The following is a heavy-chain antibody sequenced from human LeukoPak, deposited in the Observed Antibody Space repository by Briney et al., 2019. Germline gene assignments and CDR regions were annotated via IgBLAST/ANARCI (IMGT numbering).Heavy chain of an antibody. CDR3: ARARGISAAVHY. CDR2: IYYTGTT. Sequence: XXXIXXPPXXXXXWIGYIYYTGTTNYNPSLESRVTMSVDTSKNQFSLKLSSVTAADTAVYYCARARGISAAVHYWGQGTLVTVSS. V-gene: IGHV4-59*01. J-gene: IGHJ4*02. D-gene: IGHD6-13*01.